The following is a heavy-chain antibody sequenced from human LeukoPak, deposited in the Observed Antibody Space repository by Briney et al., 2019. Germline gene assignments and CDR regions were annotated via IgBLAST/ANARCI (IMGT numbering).Heavy chain of an antibody. J-gene: IGHJ4*02. V-gene: IGHV4-34*01. CDR3: ARSVLRFLNYGFDY. CDR2: IYHSGST. CDR1: GGSFSGYY. Sequence: KASETLSLTCAVYGGSFSGYYWSWIRQPPGKGLEWVGYIYHSGSTYYNPSLKSRVTISVDRSKNQFSLKLSSVTAEDTAVYYCARSVLRFLNYGFDYWGQGTLVTVSS. D-gene: IGHD3-3*01.